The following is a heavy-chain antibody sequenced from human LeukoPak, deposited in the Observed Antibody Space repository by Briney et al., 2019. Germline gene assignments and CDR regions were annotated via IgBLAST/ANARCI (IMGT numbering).Heavy chain of an antibody. J-gene: IGHJ3*02. Sequence: ASVKVSCKASGYTFTSYAMNWVRQAPGQGLGWMGWINTNTGNPTYAQGFTGRFVFSLDTSVSTAYLQISSLKAEDTAVYYCATDEAAAGHDAFDIWGQGTMVTVSS. CDR2: INTNTGNP. V-gene: IGHV7-4-1*02. CDR1: GYTFTSYA. CDR3: ATDEAAAGHDAFDI. D-gene: IGHD6-13*01.